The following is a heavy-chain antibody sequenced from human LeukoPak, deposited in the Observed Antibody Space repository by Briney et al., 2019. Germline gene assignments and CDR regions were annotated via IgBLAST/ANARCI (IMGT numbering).Heavy chain of an antibody. CDR2: IYPNNGAT. D-gene: IGHD6-19*01. Sequence: GASVKVSCKASGYTFTVYYIHWLRQAPGHGPEWMGWIYPNNGATFYAQKFQGRVMMTTDASIHTTYMELTSLRSDDTAVYYCARDPYPKYSTGWYSNYWGQGTLVTVSS. CDR3: ARDPYPKYSTGWYSNY. CDR1: GYTFTVYY. V-gene: IGHV1-2*02. J-gene: IGHJ4*02.